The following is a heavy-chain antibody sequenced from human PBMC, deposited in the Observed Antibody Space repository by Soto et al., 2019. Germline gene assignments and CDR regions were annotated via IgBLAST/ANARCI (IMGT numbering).Heavy chain of an antibody. CDR1: GGSVNSGGYH. Sequence: QVQLQESGPGQVKPSQTLSLTCTVSGGSVNSGGYHWSWIRQHPGKGLEWIGDIYYSGSTYYNPSLKSRVTISIDTSTNHFSLHLSALTAADTAVYYCARAPIPNWIYYGMDVWGQGTTVTVSS. J-gene: IGHJ6*02. D-gene: IGHD1-1*01. CDR2: IYYSGST. V-gene: IGHV4-31*03. CDR3: ARAPIPNWIYYGMDV.